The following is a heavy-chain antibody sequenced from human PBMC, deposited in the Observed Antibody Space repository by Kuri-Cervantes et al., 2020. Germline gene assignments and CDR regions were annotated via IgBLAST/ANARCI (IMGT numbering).Heavy chain of an antibody. CDR1: GGSISSYY. J-gene: IGHJ4*02. D-gene: IGHD6-19*01. CDR3: ARTVADFFRRGSPFDY. Sequence: GSLRLSCTVSGGSISSYYWSWIRQPPGKGLEWIGYIYYSGSTYYNPSLKSRVTISVDTSKNQFSLKLSSVTAADTAVYYCARTVADFFRRGSPFDYWGQGTLVTVSS. V-gene: IGHV4-59*13. CDR2: IYYSGST.